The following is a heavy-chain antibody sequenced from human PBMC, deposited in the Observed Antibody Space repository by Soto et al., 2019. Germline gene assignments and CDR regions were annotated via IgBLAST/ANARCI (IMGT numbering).Heavy chain of an antibody. CDR2: IYYRGVT. Sequence: SETLSLTCTVSDGSISSSSYYWGWIRQPPGKGLEWIGNIYYRGVTYYNPSLKSRVTISVDTSKNQFSLKLSSVTAADTAVYYCARYFDYLYNFDYWGKGTVVTVSS. CDR3: ARYFDYLYNFDY. D-gene: IGHD3-9*01. CDR1: DGSISSSSYY. V-gene: IGHV4-39*01. J-gene: IGHJ4*02.